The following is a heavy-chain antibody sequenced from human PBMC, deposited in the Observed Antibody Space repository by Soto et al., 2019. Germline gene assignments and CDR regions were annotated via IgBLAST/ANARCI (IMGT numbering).Heavy chain of an antibody. D-gene: IGHD3-16*02. CDR1: GGSFSGYY. CDR2: INHSGST. J-gene: IGHJ4*02. Sequence: PSETLSLTCAVYGGSFSGYYWSWIRQPPGKGLEWIGEINHSGSTNYNPSLKSRVTISVDTSKNQFSLKLSSVTAADTAVYYCAREGKNVWGSYRSLFDYWGQGTLVTVS. V-gene: IGHV4-34*01. CDR3: AREGKNVWGSYRSLFDY.